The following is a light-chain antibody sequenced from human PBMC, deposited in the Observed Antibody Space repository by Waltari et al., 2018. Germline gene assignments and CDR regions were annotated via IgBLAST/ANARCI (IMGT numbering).Light chain of an antibody. J-gene: IGKJ1*01. Sequence: ETVLTQSPGALSLSPGDRATLSCRASQSISSTYLAWSQQKPGQPPRLLIFGASSRATGTPDRFSGSGSGTDFTLTISRLEPEDFAVYYCQQYGTARAFGQGTKVEI. CDR3: QQYGTARA. CDR2: GAS. CDR1: QSISSTY. V-gene: IGKV3-20*01.